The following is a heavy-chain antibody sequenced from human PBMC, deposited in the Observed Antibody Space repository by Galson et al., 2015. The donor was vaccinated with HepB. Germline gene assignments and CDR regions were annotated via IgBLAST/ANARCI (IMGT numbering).Heavy chain of an antibody. V-gene: IGHV3-30-3*01. J-gene: IGHJ4*02. CDR1: GFTFSSYA. CDR3: ARDKSYGGRALNY. CDR2: ISYDGSNK. Sequence: SLRLSCAASGFTFSSYAMHWVRQAPGKGLEWVAVISYDGSNKYYADSVKGRFTISRDNSKNTLYLQMNSLRAEDTAVYYCARDKSYGGRALNYWGQGTLVTVSS. D-gene: IGHD4-23*01.